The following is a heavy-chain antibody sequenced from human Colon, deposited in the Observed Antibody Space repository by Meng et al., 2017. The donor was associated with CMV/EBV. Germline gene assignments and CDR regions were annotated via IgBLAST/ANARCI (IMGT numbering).Heavy chain of an antibody. CDR2: INHSGST. J-gene: IGHJ4*02. V-gene: IGHV4-34*01. CDR1: GGSFSGYY. Sequence: QVQLQQWGAGLLKPSETLSLTCAVYGGSFSGYYWSWIRQPPGKGLEWIGEINHSGSTNYNPSLKSRATISVDTSKNQFSLKLSSVTAADTAVYYCASILFAAAAGGWGGYWGQGTLVTVSS. CDR3: ASILFAAAAGGWGGY. D-gene: IGHD6-13*01.